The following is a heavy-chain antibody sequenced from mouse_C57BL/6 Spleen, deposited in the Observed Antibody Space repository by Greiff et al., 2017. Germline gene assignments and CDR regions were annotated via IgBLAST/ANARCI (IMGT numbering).Heavy chain of an antibody. D-gene: IGHD1-1*01. J-gene: IGHJ1*03. CDR1: GYSFTGYY. V-gene: IGHV1-42*01. CDR3: ASLYYYGSSWYFDV. Sequence: EVQLQQSGPELVKPGASVKISCKASGYSFTGYYMSWVKQSPEKSLEWIGEINPSTGGTTYNQKFKAKATLTVDKSSSTAYMQLKSLTSEDSAVYYCASLYYYGSSWYFDVWGTGTTVTVSS. CDR2: INPSTGGT.